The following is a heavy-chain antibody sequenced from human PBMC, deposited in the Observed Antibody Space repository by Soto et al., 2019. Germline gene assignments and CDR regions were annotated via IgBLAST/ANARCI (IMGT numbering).Heavy chain of an antibody. CDR3: ATNPRSSAWYKWFDP. V-gene: IGHV4-59*01. Sequence: SETLSLTCAVYGGSFSGYYWSWIRQPPGKGLEWIGYIHYSGSTNYNPSLKSRVTISMDTSRNQFSLKLNSVTAADTAVYYCATNPRSSAWYKWFDPWGQGTLVTVSS. D-gene: IGHD6-19*01. CDR2: IHYSGST. J-gene: IGHJ5*02. CDR1: GGSFSGYY.